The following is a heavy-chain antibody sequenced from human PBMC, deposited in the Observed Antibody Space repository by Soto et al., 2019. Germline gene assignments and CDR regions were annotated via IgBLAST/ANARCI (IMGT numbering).Heavy chain of an antibody. CDR1: GFTFSSYS. Sequence: GRSLPLYGAASGFTFSSYSLNWVRQAPGKGLEWVSSISSSSSYIYYADSVKGRFTISRDNAKNSLYLQMNSLRAEDTAVYYCARHPSSWTSTYYYYYGMDVWGQGTTVTVSS. V-gene: IGHV3-21*01. J-gene: IGHJ6*02. CDR2: ISSSSSYI. CDR3: ARHPSSWTSTYYYYYGMDV. D-gene: IGHD6-13*01.